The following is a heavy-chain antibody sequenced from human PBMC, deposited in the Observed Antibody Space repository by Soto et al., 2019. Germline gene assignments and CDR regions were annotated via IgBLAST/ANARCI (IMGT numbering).Heavy chain of an antibody. Sequence: ESGGTVAQPGRSLRLSCAASGFTFSTYGMHWVRQAPGKGLEWVAVISNDGNYKYYADSVKGRFTISRDNSKNTLFLHMNSLSAEDTAVYYCAKAAAREFDYWGQGTLVTVSS. CDR2: ISNDGNYK. J-gene: IGHJ4*02. CDR1: GFTFSTYG. V-gene: IGHV3-30*18. D-gene: IGHD6-6*01. CDR3: AKAAAREFDY.